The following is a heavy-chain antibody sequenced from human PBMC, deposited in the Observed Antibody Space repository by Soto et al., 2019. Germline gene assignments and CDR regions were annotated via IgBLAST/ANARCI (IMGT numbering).Heavy chain of an antibody. J-gene: IGHJ6*02. CDR2: INHSAST. CDR3: ARGRNVNWNYGYYYGMDV. Sequence: PSETLSLTCAFSGASFSGSYWRWIRQPPGKGLEWIGEINHSASTNYNPSLKSRVTVSVXXXXXXFXLXLXXXTAAXTAVYYCARGRNVNWNYGYYYGMDVWGQGTAVT. V-gene: IGHV4-34*01. CDR1: GASFSGSY. D-gene: IGHD1-7*01.